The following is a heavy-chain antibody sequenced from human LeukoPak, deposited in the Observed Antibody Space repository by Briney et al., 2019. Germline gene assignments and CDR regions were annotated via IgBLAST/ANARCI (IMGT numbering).Heavy chain of an antibody. Sequence: PGGSLRLSCAASGFTVSSNYMSWVRQAPGKGLEWVSVIYSGSSTYYADSVKGRFTISRDNSKNTLYLQMNSLRAEDTAVYYCARESDFGEFALDYWGQGTLVTVSS. CDR2: IYSGSST. D-gene: IGHD3-10*01. J-gene: IGHJ4*02. CDR1: GFTVSSNY. CDR3: ARESDFGEFALDY. V-gene: IGHV3-53*01.